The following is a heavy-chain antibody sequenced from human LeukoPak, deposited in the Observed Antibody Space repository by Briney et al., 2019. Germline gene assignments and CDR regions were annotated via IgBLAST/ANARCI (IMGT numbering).Heavy chain of an antibody. CDR2: ISAYNGNT. J-gene: IGHJ4*02. Sequence: ASVKVSCKASGYTFTSYGISWLRQAPGQGLEWMGWISAYNGNTNYAQKLQGRVTMTTDTSTSTAYMELRSLRSDDTAVYYCARGARDIVVVVAATSEFDYWGQGTLVTVSS. CDR3: ARGARDIVVVVAATSEFDY. CDR1: GYTFTSYG. V-gene: IGHV1-18*01. D-gene: IGHD2-15*01.